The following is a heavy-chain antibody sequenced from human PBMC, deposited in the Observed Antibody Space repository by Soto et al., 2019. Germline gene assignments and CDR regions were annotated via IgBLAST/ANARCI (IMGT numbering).Heavy chain of an antibody. Sequence: ASVKVSCKVSGYTLTELSMHWVRQAPGKGLEWMGGFDPEDGETIYAQKFQGRVTMTEDTSTDTAYMELSSLRSEDTAVYYCATPEVGITMVRGVNPNYYFDYWGQGTLVTVSS. V-gene: IGHV1-24*01. D-gene: IGHD3-10*01. CDR2: FDPEDGET. CDR3: ATPEVGITMVRGVNPNYYFDY. J-gene: IGHJ4*02. CDR1: GYTLTELS.